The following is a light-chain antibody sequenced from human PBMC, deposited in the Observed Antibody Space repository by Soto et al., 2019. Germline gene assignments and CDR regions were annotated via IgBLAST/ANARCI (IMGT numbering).Light chain of an antibody. CDR3: SSYTLRNTLVL. CDR1: SSDVGGYNF. CDR2: EVS. Sequence: QSVLTQPASVSGSPGQPITISCTGTSSDVGGYNFVSWYQQHPGKAPRLIIYEVSSRPSGVSYRFSGSKSGNTASLTISGLQAEDEADYYCSSYTLRNTLVLFGGGTKLTVL. J-gene: IGLJ3*02. V-gene: IGLV2-14*01.